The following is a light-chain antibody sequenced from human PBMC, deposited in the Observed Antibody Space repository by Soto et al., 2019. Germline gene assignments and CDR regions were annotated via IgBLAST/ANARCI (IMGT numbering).Light chain of an antibody. CDR3: QQSYSTQPWT. CDR2: AAS. Sequence: DIQMTQSPSSLSASVGDRVTITCRASQSISSYLNWYQQKPGKAPKLLIYAASSLQSGVPSRFSGSGSGTDFTLTISSLQPEDFATYYCQQSYSTQPWTFGQGTKVDIK. V-gene: IGKV1-39*01. J-gene: IGKJ1*01. CDR1: QSISSY.